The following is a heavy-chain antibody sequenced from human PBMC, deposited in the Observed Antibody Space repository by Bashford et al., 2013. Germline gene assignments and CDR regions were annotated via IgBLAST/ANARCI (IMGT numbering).Heavy chain of an antibody. Sequence: VASVKVSCKASGYTFTGYYMHWVRQAPGQGLEWMGWINPNSGGTHYAQKFQGRVAMTRDTSISTAYMELNSLRAEDTAVYYCARDRAAYDYVWGSYSSYYFDYWGQGTLVTVSS. D-gene: IGHD3-16*01. V-gene: IGHV1-2*02. CDR1: GYTFTGYY. CDR2: INPNSGGT. CDR3: ARDRAAYDYVWGSYSSYYFDY. J-gene: IGHJ4*02.